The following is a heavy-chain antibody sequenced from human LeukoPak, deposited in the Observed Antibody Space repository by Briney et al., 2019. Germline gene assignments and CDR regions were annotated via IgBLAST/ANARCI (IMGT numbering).Heavy chain of an antibody. V-gene: IGHV1-69*13. CDR1: GYTFAGYY. Sequence: SVKVSCKASGYTFAGYYMHWVRQAPGQGLEWMGGIIPIFGTANYAQKFQGRVTITADESTSTAHMELSSLRSEDTAVYYCARDRYCSSTSCYYYFDYWGQGTLVTVSS. D-gene: IGHD2-2*01. J-gene: IGHJ4*02. CDR2: IIPIFGTA. CDR3: ARDRYCSSTSCYYYFDY.